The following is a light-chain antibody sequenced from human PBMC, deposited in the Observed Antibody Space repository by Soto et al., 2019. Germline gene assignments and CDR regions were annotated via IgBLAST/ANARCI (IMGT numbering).Light chain of an antibody. V-gene: IGKV3-15*01. Sequence: EIVLTQSPATLSVSLGDSATLPCRASQSVSLSLAWFQMRPGQPPRLLIYGASTRATDIPARFSGSGSGTDFTLTISSLQSEDFAVYFCQQYHIWPSWTFGQGTKVEHK. CDR2: GAS. CDR1: QSVSLS. J-gene: IGKJ1*01. CDR3: QQYHIWPSWT.